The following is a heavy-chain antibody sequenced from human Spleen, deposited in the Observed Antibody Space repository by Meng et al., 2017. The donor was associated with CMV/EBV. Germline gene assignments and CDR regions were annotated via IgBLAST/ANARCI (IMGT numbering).Heavy chain of an antibody. CDR3: ASAPIAAAGSRLDY. Sequence: HVRLQGSGPGLVKPSQPLSRTCTCSGGSISSGSYYWSWIRQPAGKGLEWIGRIYTSGSTNYNPSLKSRVTISVDTSKNQFSLKLSSVTAADTAVYYCASAPIAAAGSRLDYWGQGTLVTVSS. D-gene: IGHD6-13*01. CDR2: IYTSGST. V-gene: IGHV4-61*02. CDR1: GGSISSGSYY. J-gene: IGHJ4*02.